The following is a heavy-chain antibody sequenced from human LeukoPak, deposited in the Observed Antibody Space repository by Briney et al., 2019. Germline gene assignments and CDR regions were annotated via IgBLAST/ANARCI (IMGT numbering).Heavy chain of an antibody. D-gene: IGHD4-17*01. J-gene: IGHJ4*02. CDR1: GFPFSDYE. CDR3: ARGGDTVTTFDYIDY. CDR2: ISGSASLV. Sequence: GGSLRLSCTASGFPFSDYELNWVRQAPGRGLEGVSYISGSASLVYYADSVKGRFTISRDNAKNSLYLQMSSLRVEDTAVYYCARGGDTVTTFDYIDYWGQGTLVTVSS. V-gene: IGHV3-48*03.